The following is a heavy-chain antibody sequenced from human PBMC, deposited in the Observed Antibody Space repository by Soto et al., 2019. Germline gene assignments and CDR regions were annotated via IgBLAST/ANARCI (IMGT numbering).Heavy chain of an antibody. V-gene: IGHV1-8*01. CDR3: ARGNPFNYAGFDV. J-gene: IGHJ6*02. Sequence: ASVKVSCKASGYTFSEVDINWLRQAAGQGPEWMGWMNAKSGDTFSAQRLQGKFNMTWDTSLNTAYMEVGSLTSDDAAIYYCARGNPFNYAGFDVWGQGTPVTVSS. CDR1: GYTFSEVD. CDR2: MNAKSGDT. D-gene: IGHD3-16*01.